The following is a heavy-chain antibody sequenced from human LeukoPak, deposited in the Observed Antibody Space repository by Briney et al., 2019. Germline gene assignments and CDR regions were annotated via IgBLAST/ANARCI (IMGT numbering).Heavy chain of an antibody. V-gene: IGHV3-30*02. CDR1: GFTFSSYG. CDR3: ASYCSSTSCFQPYAFDI. J-gene: IGHJ3*02. CDR2: IRYDGSNK. Sequence: GSLRLSCAASGFTFSSYGMHWVRQAPGKGLEWEAFIRYDGSNKYYADSVKGRFTISRDNSKNTLYLQMNSLRAEDTSVYYCASYCSSTSCFQPYAFDIWGQGTMVTVSS. D-gene: IGHD2-2*01.